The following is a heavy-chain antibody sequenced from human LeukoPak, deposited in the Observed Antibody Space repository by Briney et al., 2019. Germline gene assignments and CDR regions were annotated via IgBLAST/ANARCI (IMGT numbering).Heavy chain of an antibody. V-gene: IGHV3-23*01. CDR1: GFTFSSYA. J-gene: IGHJ4*02. D-gene: IGHD2-15*01. CDR2: ISGSGGST. CDR3: AKDRYCGGGTCYWSYFDY. Sequence: GGSLRLSCAASGFTFSSYAMSWVRQAPGKGLEWVSAISGSGGSTYYADSVKGRFTISRDNSKNTLFLQMNSLRAEDTAVYYCAKDRYCGGGTCYWSYFDYWGQGTLVTVSS.